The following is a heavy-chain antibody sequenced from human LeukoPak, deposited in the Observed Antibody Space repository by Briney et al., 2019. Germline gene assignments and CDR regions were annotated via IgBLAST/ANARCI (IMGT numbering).Heavy chain of an antibody. J-gene: IGHJ4*02. Sequence: GGSLRPSCAGSGFTFNNYAMYWVRQTPGRGLENVAGIGSNGESTYYADSVKGRFTISRDNSKNTLFLQMGSLRAEDMAVYYCARGNVVGATRPFDYWGQGTLVTVSS. V-gene: IGHV3-64*02. CDR1: GFTFNNYA. D-gene: IGHD1-26*01. CDR2: IGSNGEST. CDR3: ARGNVVGATRPFDY.